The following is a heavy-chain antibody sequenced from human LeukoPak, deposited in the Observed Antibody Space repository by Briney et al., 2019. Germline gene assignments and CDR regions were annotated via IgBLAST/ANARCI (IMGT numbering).Heavy chain of an antibody. CDR3: ASDSSGYYPHFDY. Sequence: GASVKVSCKASGYTFTGYYMHWVRQAPGQGLEWMGWINPNSGGTNYAQKFQGRVTMTRDTSISTAYMELSRLRSDDTAVYYCASDSSGYYPHFDYWGQGTLVTVSS. J-gene: IGHJ4*02. CDR1: GYTFTGYY. CDR2: INPNSGGT. D-gene: IGHD3-22*01. V-gene: IGHV1-2*02.